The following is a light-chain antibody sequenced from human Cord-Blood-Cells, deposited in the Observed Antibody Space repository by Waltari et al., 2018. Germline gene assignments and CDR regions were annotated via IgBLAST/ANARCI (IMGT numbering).Light chain of an antibody. Sequence: EIVFTQSPPTLPFSPGERATPSCRASQSVSSYLAWYQQKPGQAPRLLIYDASNRATGIPARFSGSGSGTDFTLTISSLEPEDFAVYYCQQRSNWPPTFGPGTKVDIK. J-gene: IGKJ3*01. CDR2: DAS. CDR1: QSVSSY. V-gene: IGKV3-11*01. CDR3: QQRSNWPPT.